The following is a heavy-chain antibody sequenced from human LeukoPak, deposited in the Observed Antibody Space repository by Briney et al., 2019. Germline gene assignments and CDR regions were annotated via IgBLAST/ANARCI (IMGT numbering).Heavy chain of an antibody. J-gene: IGHJ4*02. V-gene: IGHV4-30-4*01. D-gene: IGHD3-3*01. CDR2: IYYSGST. CDR1: GGSISSGDYY. CDR3: ARALYDFWSGYYLDY. Sequence: ASQTLSLTCTVSGGSISSGDYYWSWIRQPPGKGLEWIGYIYYSGSTYYNPSLKSRVTISVDTSKNQFPLKLSSVTAADTAVYYCARALYDFWSGYYLDYWGQGTLVTVSS.